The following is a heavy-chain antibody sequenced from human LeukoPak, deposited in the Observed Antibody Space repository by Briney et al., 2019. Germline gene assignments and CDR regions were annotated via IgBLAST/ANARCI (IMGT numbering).Heavy chain of an antibody. CDR3: ARGTVITGTTAYYFDY. J-gene: IGHJ4*02. CDR2: IYSGGST. D-gene: IGHD1-7*01. CDR1: GFTVSSNY. V-gene: IGHV3-53*01. Sequence: GGSLRLSCAASGFTVSSNYMSWVRQAPGKGLEWVSVIYSGGSTYYADSVKGRFTISRDNSKNTLYLQMNSLRAEDTAVYCCARGTVITGTTAYYFDYWGQGTLVTVSS.